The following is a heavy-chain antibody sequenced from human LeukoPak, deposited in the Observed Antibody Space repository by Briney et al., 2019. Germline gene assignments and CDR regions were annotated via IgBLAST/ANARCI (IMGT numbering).Heavy chain of an antibody. D-gene: IGHD3-10*01. J-gene: IGHJ4*02. CDR1: GFTFSDYY. Sequence: GGSLRLSCTVSGFTFSDYYISCMREAPGKGLEGVSYVSQSGSTIYYADSAGGRFTISRDNGKNSLYLQMTSLRAEDTGMYYCASEGHPYGSDYWGQGTLVTVSS. CDR3: ASEGHPYGSDY. CDR2: VSQSGSTI. V-gene: IGHV3-11*01.